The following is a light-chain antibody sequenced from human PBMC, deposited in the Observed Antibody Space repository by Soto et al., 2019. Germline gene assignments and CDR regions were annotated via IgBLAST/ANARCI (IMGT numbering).Light chain of an antibody. CDR2: AXA. J-gene: IGKJ4*02. CDR3: QQNYSTTLA. Sequence: ILLTQSPSSLSASVGERVTLTXRASQGISSYLAWYQQKPGXAPKXXXDAXATLQRGGPSRLSGSGSATEFTLTISGLLPDDFADYHFQQNYSTTLAFGGGTKVDI. CDR1: QGISSY. V-gene: IGKV1-9*01.